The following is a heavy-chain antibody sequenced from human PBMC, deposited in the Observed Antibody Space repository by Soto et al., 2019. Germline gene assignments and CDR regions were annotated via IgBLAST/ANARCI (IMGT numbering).Heavy chain of an antibody. V-gene: IGHV1-18*01. Sequence: GASVKVSCKASGYTFTNYGISWVRQVPGQGLEWMGWINVYNGNTKYAQKVQGRVTMTTDTSTSTAYMELRSLRSDDTAVYYCARGVGSGSYYNQYNWFDPWGQGTLVTVSS. CDR2: INVYNGNT. D-gene: IGHD3-10*01. CDR1: GYTFTNYG. CDR3: ARGVGSGSYYNQYNWFDP. J-gene: IGHJ5*02.